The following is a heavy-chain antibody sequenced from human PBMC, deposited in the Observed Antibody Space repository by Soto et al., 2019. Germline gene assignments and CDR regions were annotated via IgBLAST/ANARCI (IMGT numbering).Heavy chain of an antibody. CDR1: GGSFSGYY. Sequence: SETLSLTCAVYGGSFSGYYWSWIRQPPGKGLEWIGEINHSGSTNYNPSLKSRVTISVDTSKNQFSLKLSSVTAADTAVYYCARDYYDSSGYLGPWGQGTLVTVSS. CDR2: INHSGST. J-gene: IGHJ5*02. V-gene: IGHV4-34*01. D-gene: IGHD3-22*01. CDR3: ARDYYDSSGYLGP.